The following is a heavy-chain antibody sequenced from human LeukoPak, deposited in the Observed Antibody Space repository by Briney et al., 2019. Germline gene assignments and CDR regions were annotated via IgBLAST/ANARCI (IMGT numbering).Heavy chain of an antibody. Sequence: SETLSLTCTVSGGSISSYYWSWIRQPPGKGLEWIGCIYYSGSTNYNPSLKSRVTISVDTSKNQFSLKLSSVTAADTAVYYCASSGFIYYYGMDVWGKGTTVTVSS. D-gene: IGHD6-19*01. CDR2: IYYSGST. CDR1: GGSISSYY. J-gene: IGHJ6*04. CDR3: ASSGFIYYYGMDV. V-gene: IGHV4-59*01.